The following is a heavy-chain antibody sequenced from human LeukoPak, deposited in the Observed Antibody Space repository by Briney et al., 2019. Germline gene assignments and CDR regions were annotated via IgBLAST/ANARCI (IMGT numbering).Heavy chain of an antibody. J-gene: IGHJ3*02. V-gene: IGHV4-39*07. CDR3: ARGPDDAFDI. CDR1: GGSISSSTYY. Sequence: SETLSLTCPVSGGSISSSTYYWGWIRQPPGKGLEWIGSIYYSGSTYYNPSLKSRVTMSVDTSKNQFSLKLSSVTAADTAVYYCARGPDDAFDIWGQGTMVTVSS. CDR2: IYYSGST.